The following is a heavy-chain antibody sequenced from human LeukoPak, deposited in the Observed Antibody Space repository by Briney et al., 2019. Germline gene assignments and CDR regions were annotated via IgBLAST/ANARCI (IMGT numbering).Heavy chain of an antibody. CDR1: GFPFSDYE. CDR2: ISSTGSSI. Sequence: PGVSPRLSCAASGFPFSDYEMNWVRQAPGKGLEGVSYISSTGSSIYYTDSVKGRFTISRDNAKNSLYLQMNSLRAEDTAVYYCVRVVYSYLDYWGQGTLVTVSS. CDR3: VRVVYSYLDY. D-gene: IGHD5-18*01. J-gene: IGHJ4*02. V-gene: IGHV3-48*03.